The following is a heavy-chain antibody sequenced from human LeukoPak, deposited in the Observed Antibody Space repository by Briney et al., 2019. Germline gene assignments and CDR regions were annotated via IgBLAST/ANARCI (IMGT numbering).Heavy chain of an antibody. CDR2: IYYSGST. CDR1: GGSISSYY. D-gene: IGHD3/OR15-3a*01. CDR3: ARSLDNYYYYMDV. Sequence: PSETLSLTCTVSGGSISSYYWSWIRQPPGKGLEWIGYIYYSGSTNYNPSLKSRVTISVDTSKNQFSLKLSSVTAADTAVYYCARSLDNYYYYMDVWGKGTTVTVSS. J-gene: IGHJ6*03. V-gene: IGHV4-59*01.